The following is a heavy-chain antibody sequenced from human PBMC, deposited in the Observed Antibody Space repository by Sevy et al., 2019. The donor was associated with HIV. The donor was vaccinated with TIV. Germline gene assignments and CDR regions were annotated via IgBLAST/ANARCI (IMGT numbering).Heavy chain of an antibody. D-gene: IGHD3-16*02. CDR3: GRVSLSSTPYYFDY. CDR1: GGSISSYY. Sequence: SETLSLTCTVSGGSISSYYWSWIRQPPGKGLEWIGYIYYSGSTNYNPSLKSRVTISVDTSKNQFSLKLSSVTAADTAVYYCGRVSLSSTPYYFDYWGQGTLVTVSS. J-gene: IGHJ4*02. V-gene: IGHV4-59*01. CDR2: IYYSGST.